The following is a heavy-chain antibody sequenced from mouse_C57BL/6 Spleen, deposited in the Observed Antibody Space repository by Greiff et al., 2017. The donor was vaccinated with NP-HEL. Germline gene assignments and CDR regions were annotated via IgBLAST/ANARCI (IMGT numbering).Heavy chain of an antibody. J-gene: IGHJ2*01. Sequence: EVKVVESGGGLVKPGGSLKLSCAASGFTFSDYGMHWVRQAPEKGLEWVAYISSGSSTIYYADTVKGRFTISRDNAKNTLFLQMTSLRSEDTAMYYCAISMVTTGFDYWGQGTTLTVSS. CDR2: ISSGSSTI. CDR3: AISMVTTGFDY. V-gene: IGHV5-17*01. CDR1: GFTFSDYG. D-gene: IGHD2-2*01.